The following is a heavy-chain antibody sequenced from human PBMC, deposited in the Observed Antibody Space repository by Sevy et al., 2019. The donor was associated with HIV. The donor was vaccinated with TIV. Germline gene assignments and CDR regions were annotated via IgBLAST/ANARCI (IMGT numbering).Heavy chain of an antibody. V-gene: IGHV1-24*01. J-gene: IGHJ4*02. D-gene: IGHD3-22*01. CDR1: GYTLTQLS. Sequence: ASLKVSCKVSGYTLTQLSMHWVRQAPGKGLEWMGSFDPEDGETLYAQKFQGRVTMTEDTSTNTAYMELSSLRSEDTAVYYCATTKDYYDSSGSPFDYWGQGTLVTVSS. CDR2: FDPEDGET. CDR3: ATTKDYYDSSGSPFDY.